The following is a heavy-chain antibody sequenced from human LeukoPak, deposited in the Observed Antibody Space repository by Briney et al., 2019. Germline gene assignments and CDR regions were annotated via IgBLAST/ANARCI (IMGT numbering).Heavy chain of an antibody. D-gene: IGHD2-8*01. CDR2: ISGSGGAT. V-gene: IGHV3-23*01. Sequence: GGSLRLSCVASGLTFHYYGMECVRQAPGKGGEWVAGISGSGGATDYADFVKGRFTISRDNSRNTLYLQMNNLRAEDAAIYYCAKRLTETNYNGMDVWGQGTTVTVSS. CDR3: AKRLTETNYNGMDV. CDR1: GLTFHYYG. J-gene: IGHJ6*02.